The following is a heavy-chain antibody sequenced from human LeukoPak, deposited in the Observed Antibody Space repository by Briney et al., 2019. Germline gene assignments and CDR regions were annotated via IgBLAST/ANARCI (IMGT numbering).Heavy chain of an antibody. Sequence: PGGSLRLSCAASGFTFSIYAMNWVRQAPGKGLEWVSSISANGGETHYADSVKGRFTISRDNSKNTLYLQINNPRVEDTAVYYCAKRYYDFPLDYWGQGTLVTVFS. CDR2: ISANGGET. V-gene: IGHV3-23*01. D-gene: IGHD3-3*01. CDR3: AKRYYDFPLDY. CDR1: GFTFSIYA. J-gene: IGHJ4*02.